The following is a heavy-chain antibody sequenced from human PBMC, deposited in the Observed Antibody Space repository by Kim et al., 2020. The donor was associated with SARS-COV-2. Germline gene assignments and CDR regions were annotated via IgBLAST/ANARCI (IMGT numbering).Heavy chain of an antibody. V-gene: IGHV3-11*01. CDR2: IRCSGSAI. D-gene: IGHD3-22*01. CDR1: GFTFSYYA. Sequence: GGSLRLSCAASGFTFSYYAIHWIRQAPGKGLEWVSYIRCSGSAIYYSESVKGRFTISRDNAKNTMYLQMNSLRAEDTAVYYCACYTYYYDSSGSDAYESCGEGKMVTVSS. J-gene: IGHJ3*02. CDR3: ACYTYYYDSSGSDAYES.